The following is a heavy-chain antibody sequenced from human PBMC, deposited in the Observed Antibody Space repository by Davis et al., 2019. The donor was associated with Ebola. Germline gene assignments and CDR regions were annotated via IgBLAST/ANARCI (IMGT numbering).Heavy chain of an antibody. J-gene: IGHJ4*02. CDR2: IYYSGFT. CDR3: ARHHGGISGYDLDY. D-gene: IGHD5-12*01. Sequence: MPSETLSLTCTVSGGSIRSYYWSWIRQPPGKGLEWIGYIYYSGFTNYNPSLKSRATISVDTSKNQFSLKLSSVTAADTAVYYCARHHGGISGYDLDYWGQGTLVTVSS. V-gene: IGHV4-59*08. CDR1: GGSIRSYY.